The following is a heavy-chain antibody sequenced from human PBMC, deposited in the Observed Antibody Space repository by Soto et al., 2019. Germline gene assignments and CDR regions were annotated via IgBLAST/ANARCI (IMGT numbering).Heavy chain of an antibody. CDR2: IYYSGST. J-gene: IGHJ4*02. Sequence: SETLSLTCTVSGGSISSYYWSWIRQPPGKGLEWIGYIYYSGSTNYNPSLKSRVTISVDTSKNQFSLKLSSVTAADTAVYYCAREGCYFDYWGQGTLVTVSS. CDR1: GGSISSYY. CDR3: AREGCYFDY. V-gene: IGHV4-59*01.